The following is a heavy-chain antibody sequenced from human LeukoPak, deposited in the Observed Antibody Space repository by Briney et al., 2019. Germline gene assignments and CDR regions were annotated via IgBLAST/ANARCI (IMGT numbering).Heavy chain of an antibody. D-gene: IGHD1-14*01. CDR1: EFTFSHYY. CDR3: ARDQRYVSRKKDYYYMDV. J-gene: IGHJ6*03. V-gene: IGHV3-7*01. CDR2: IKGDGSEK. Sequence: PGGSLRLSCAASEFTFSHYYMSWVRQAPGKGLEWVANIKGDGSEKYHVDSVRGRFTISRDNAKNSLYLQMNSLRAEDTAIYYCARDQRYVSRKKDYYYMDVWGKGTTVTVSS.